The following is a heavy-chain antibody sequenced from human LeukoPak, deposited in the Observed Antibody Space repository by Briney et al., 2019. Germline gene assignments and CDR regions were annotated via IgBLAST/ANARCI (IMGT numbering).Heavy chain of an antibody. CDR3: ARDLRVTMVRGVNGPFGY. V-gene: IGHV1-2*04. D-gene: IGHD3-10*01. J-gene: IGHJ4*02. CDR2: INPNSGGT. CDR1: GYTFTGYY. Sequence: ASVKVSCKASGYTFTGYYMHWVRQAPGQGLEWMGWINPNSGGTNYAQKFQGWVTMTRDTSISTAYMELSRLRSDDTAVYYCARDLRVTMVRGVNGPFGYWGQGTLVTVSS.